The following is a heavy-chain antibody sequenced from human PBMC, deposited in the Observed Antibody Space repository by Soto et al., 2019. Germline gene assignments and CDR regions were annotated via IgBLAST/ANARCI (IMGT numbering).Heavy chain of an antibody. J-gene: IGHJ4*02. CDR3: ARDSARPRD. Sequence: QVQLVQSGAEVKKPGASVKVSCKASGYTFTSYHITWVRQAPGQGLEWMGWISAYNGNTNYAQKLQGRVTMTTDTSTSTAYMVLRSLGADDAALYYWARDSARPRDWGQGTLVTVSS. V-gene: IGHV1-18*01. D-gene: IGHD6-6*01. CDR2: ISAYNGNT. CDR1: GYTFTSYH.